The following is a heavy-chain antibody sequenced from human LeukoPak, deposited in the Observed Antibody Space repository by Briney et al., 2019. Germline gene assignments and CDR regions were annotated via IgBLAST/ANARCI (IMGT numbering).Heavy chain of an antibody. Sequence: SQTLSLTCAISGDSVSSNSAAWNWIRQSPSRGLEWLGRTYYRSKWYNDYAVSVKSRITINPDTSKNQFSLQLNSVTPEDTAVYYCARDKVAGTWANNWFDPWGQGTLVTVSS. CDR3: ARDKVAGTWANNWFDP. D-gene: IGHD6-19*01. V-gene: IGHV6-1*01. J-gene: IGHJ5*02. CDR1: GDSVSSNSAA. CDR2: TYYRSKWYN.